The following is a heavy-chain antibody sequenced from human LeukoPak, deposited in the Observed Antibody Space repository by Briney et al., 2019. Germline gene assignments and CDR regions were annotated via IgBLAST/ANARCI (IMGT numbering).Heavy chain of an antibody. CDR3: ARVADYYSGMDV. CDR1: GGSFSGYY. V-gene: IGHV4-34*01. CDR2: INHSGST. Sequence: SETLSLTCAVYGGSFSGYYWSWIRQPPGKGLEWIGEINHSGSTNYNPSLKSRVTISVDASKNQFSLKVSSVTAADTAVYYCARVADYYSGMDVWGQGTTVTVSS. J-gene: IGHJ6*02.